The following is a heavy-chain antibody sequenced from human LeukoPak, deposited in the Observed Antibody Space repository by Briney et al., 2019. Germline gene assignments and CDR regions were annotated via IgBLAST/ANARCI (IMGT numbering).Heavy chain of an antibody. D-gene: IGHD4-17*01. CDR2: MYYSGGT. CDR1: GGSISSSSYC. CDR3: ARLRGAMTPVTSDFDY. J-gene: IGHJ4*02. Sequence: SETLSLTCTVSGGSISSSSYCWGWIRQPPGKGLEWIGSMYYSGGTDYNPSLKSRVTISVDTSRNQFSLNLSSVTAADTAVYYCARLRGAMTPVTSDFDYWGQGTLVTVSS. V-gene: IGHV4-39*01.